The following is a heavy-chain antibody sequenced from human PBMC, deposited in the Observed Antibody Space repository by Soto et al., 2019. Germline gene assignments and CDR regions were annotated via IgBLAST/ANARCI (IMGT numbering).Heavy chain of an antibody. V-gene: IGHV4-59*01. Sequence: QVQLQESGPGLVKPSETLSLTCTISGGSLSYYWSWIRQPPGKGLEWIGYIYHSGSTHNNPSLESRVPISFDTSQNQFSLKLPAVTAADTAVYYCARASGRITIFGIVIAHYYYGMDVWGQGTTVTVSS. CDR3: ARASGRITIFGIVIAHYYYGMDV. J-gene: IGHJ6*02. CDR1: GGSLSYY. D-gene: IGHD3-3*01. CDR2: IYHSGST.